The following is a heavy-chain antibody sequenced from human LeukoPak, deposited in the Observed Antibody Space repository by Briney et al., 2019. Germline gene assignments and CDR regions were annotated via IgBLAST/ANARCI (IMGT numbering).Heavy chain of an antibody. D-gene: IGHD3-10*01. V-gene: IGHV3-74*03. CDR1: GFTFSNYW. CDR2: INRDGSTT. CDR3: ARDKKSGESSEIDY. Sequence: GGSLRLSCAASGFTFSNYWVHWVRQAPGKGLLWVSRINRDGSTTKYADSVKGRFTVSRDNAKNTLNLQMNSLRAEDTAVYYCARDKKSGESSEIDYWGQGTLVTVSS. J-gene: IGHJ4*02.